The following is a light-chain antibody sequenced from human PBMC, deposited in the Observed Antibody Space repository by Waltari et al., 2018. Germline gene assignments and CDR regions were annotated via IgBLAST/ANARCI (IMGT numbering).Light chain of an antibody. V-gene: IGKV3-20*01. CDR2: GAS. Sequence: EIGCTQSPGTLSLSPGERATLPCRASQSVGRSLAWYQQKPGQAPRLRIYGASSRAPGVPDRVSGSESGTDFSLTISRLGPEDFAVYYCQHYVRLPVTFGQGTKVEIK. CDR3: QHYVRLPVT. CDR1: QSVGRS. J-gene: IGKJ1*01.